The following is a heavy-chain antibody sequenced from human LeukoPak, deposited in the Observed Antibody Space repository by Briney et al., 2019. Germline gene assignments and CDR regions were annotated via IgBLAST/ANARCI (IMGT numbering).Heavy chain of an antibody. CDR3: VKDRWVDH. Sequence: GGSLRLSCSASGFIFSPYAMHWVRQAPGKGLEYVSSISSEGNTTYYADSVKGRFTISRDNSKNMLYLQMNSLRPEDTAVYYCVKDRWVDHWGQGTLVTVSS. V-gene: IGHV3-64D*06. J-gene: IGHJ5*02. CDR1: GFIFSPYA. CDR2: ISSEGNTT.